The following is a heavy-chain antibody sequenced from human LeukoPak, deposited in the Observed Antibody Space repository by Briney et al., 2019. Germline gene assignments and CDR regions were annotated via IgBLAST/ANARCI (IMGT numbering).Heavy chain of an antibody. CDR1: GFTFSDYY. CDR3: ARTMVRGVIADY. V-gene: IGHV3-11*03. J-gene: IGHJ4*02. Sequence: GGSLRLSCAASGFTFSDYYMSWIRQAPGKGLEWVSYISSSSSYTNYAASVKGRFTISRDNAKNSLYLQMNSLRAEDTAVYYCARTMVRGVIADYWGQGTLVTVSS. D-gene: IGHD3-10*01. CDR2: ISSSSSYT.